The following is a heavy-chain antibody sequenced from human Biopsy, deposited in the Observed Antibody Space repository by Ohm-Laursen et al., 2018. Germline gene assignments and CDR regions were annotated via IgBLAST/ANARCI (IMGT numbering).Heavy chain of an antibody. Sequence: GASVKVSCKASGYFFSSYGLNWVRQAPGRGLEWMGRISGYNGNTNYAQKFQGRVTMTIDSSASTAYLELRSLRSDDTAFYYCVRETGSQYFDYWGQGTLVTVSS. CDR1: GYFFSSYG. CDR2: ISGYNGNT. D-gene: IGHD1-26*01. CDR3: VRETGSQYFDY. V-gene: IGHV1-18*01. J-gene: IGHJ4*02.